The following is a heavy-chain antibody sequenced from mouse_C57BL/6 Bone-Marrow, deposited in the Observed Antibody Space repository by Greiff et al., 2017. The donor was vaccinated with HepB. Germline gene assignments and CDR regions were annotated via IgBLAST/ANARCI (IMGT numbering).Heavy chain of an antibody. Sequence: QVQLQQPGAELVRPGTSVKLSCKASGYTFTSYWMHWVKQRPGQGLEWIGVIDPSDSYTNYNQKFKGKATLTVDTSSNTAYMPLSSLTSEDSAVYYCAREDYAPYYFDYWGQGTTLTVSS. V-gene: IGHV1-59*01. CDR3: AREDYAPYYFDY. J-gene: IGHJ2*01. D-gene: IGHD2-4*01. CDR1: GYTFTSYW. CDR2: IDPSDSYT.